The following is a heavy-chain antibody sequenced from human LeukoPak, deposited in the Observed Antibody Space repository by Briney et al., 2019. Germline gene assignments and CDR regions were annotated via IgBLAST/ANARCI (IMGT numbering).Heavy chain of an antibody. D-gene: IGHD6-13*01. Sequence: GGSLRLSCAASGFTFSNYGMHWVRQAPGKGLEWVAVISYDGSDKYHADSVKGRFTISRDNSKNTLFLQMNSLRGEDTAVCYCAKDQDIAAAGYLFDYWGQGTLVTVSS. V-gene: IGHV3-30*18. CDR2: ISYDGSDK. CDR1: GFTFSNYG. J-gene: IGHJ4*02. CDR3: AKDQDIAAAGYLFDY.